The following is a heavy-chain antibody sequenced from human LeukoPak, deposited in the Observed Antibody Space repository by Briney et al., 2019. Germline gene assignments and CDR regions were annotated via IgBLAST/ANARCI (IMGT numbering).Heavy chain of an antibody. J-gene: IGHJ4*02. CDR3: ARIASAGNRRLNY. D-gene: IGHD6-13*01. CDR1: GYTFTSYD. Sequence: ASVKVSCKASGYTFTSYDINWVRQATGQGLEWMGWMNPNSGNTGYAQKFQGRITMTRNTSISTAYMELSSLTSEDTAVYYCARIASAGNRRLNYWGQGTLVTVSS. CDR2: MNPNSGNT. V-gene: IGHV1-8*01.